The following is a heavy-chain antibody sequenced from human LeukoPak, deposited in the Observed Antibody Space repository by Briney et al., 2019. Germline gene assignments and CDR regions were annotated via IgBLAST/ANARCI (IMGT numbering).Heavy chain of an antibody. Sequence: ASVKVSCKASGYTFSNYGITWVRQAPGQGLEWMGWIATYNGDTNYAQKIQGRVTMTTDTSTSTAYMELRSLRSDDTAVYYCAREETQWLALDYWGQGTLVTVYS. D-gene: IGHD6-19*01. CDR2: IATYNGDT. CDR1: GYTFSNYG. CDR3: AREETQWLALDY. V-gene: IGHV1-18*01. J-gene: IGHJ4*02.